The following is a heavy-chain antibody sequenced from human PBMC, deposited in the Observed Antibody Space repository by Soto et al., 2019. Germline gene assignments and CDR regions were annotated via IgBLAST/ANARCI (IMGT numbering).Heavy chain of an antibody. CDR3: ARGRYYGMDV. Sequence: EVQLVESGGGLVQPGGSLRLPCAGSGLTFNTYWIHWVRQAPGKGLVWVSCINSDGTSTRYVDSVKGRFTISRDNAKNTLYLQMNSLRAEDTPVYYCARGRYYGMDVWGQGTTVTVSS. J-gene: IGHJ6*02. CDR2: INSDGTST. V-gene: IGHV3-74*01. CDR1: GLTFNTYW.